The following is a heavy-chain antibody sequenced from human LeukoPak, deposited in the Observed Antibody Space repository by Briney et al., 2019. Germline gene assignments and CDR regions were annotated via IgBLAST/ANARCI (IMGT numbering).Heavy chain of an antibody. CDR2: IESKTDGGTT. CDR3: TTYGSGRKFDY. Sequence: GGSLRLSCAASGFSFSDAWMSWVRQIPGKGREWVGRIESKTDGGTTDYAAPVKGRFTISRDDSTNTLYLQMNSLNSEDTAVYYCTTYGSGRKFDYWGQGILVTVSS. V-gene: IGHV3-15*04. D-gene: IGHD3-10*01. CDR1: GFSFSDAW. J-gene: IGHJ4*02.